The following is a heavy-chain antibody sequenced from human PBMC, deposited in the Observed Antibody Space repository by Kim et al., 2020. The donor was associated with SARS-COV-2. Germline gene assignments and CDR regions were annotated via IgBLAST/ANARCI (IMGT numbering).Heavy chain of an antibody. V-gene: IGHV3-7*03. CDR2: IKQDGSER. D-gene: IGHD3-10*01. J-gene: IGHJ4*02. Sequence: GGSLRLSCAVSGFTFSMSWMSWVRQAPGKGLEWVANIKQDGSERYYVDSIKGRFTISRDNDKNSVFLQMNGLSAEDTAVYYCARDGFGGYFDYWGRGILVTVSP. CDR1: GFTFSMSW. CDR3: ARDGFGGYFDY.